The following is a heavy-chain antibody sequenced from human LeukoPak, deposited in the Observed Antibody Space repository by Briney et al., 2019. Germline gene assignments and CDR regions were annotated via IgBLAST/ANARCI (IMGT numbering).Heavy chain of an antibody. CDR1: GGTFSSYA. Sequence: SVKVSCKASGGTFSSYAISWVRQAPGQGLEWMGGIIPIFGTANYAQKFQGRVTITADESTSTAYMELSSLRSEDTAVYYCARGGYQLLEFDYWGQGTLVTVSS. CDR3: ARGGYQLLEFDY. J-gene: IGHJ4*02. CDR2: IIPIFGTA. D-gene: IGHD2-2*01. V-gene: IGHV1-69*13.